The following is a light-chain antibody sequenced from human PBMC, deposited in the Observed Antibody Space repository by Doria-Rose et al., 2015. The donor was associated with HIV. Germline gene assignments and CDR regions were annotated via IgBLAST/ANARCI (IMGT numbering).Light chain of an antibody. CDR2: DGS. V-gene: IGKV3-20*01. Sequence: TQSPGTLSLSPGGRATLSCRASQSFSSTYLAWYQQKPGQAPSLLIYDGSTRATGIPDRFSASGSGTDFTLTINRLEPEDFALYYCHQYGTSWTFGQGTKMEI. CDR3: HQYGTSWT. J-gene: IGKJ1*01. CDR1: QSFSSTY.